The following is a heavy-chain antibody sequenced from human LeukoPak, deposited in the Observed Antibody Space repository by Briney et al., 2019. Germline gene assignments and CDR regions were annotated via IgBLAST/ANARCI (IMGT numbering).Heavy chain of an antibody. CDR1: GGSFSGYY. CDR2: INHSGST. CDR3: ASRFYYDTTGYFQR. D-gene: IGHD3-22*01. V-gene: IGHV4-34*01. Sequence: KPSETLSLTCAVYGGSFSGYYWSWIRQPPGKGLEWIGEINHSGSTNYNPSLKSRVAISVDTSKNQFSLKMTSVTAADTAVYYCASRFYYDTTGYFQRWGQGTLVTVSS. J-gene: IGHJ4*02.